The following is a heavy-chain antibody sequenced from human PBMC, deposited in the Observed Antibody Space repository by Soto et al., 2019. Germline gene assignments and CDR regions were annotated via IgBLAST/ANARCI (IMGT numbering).Heavy chain of an antibody. D-gene: IGHD6-6*01. CDR2: INHSGST. J-gene: IGHJ1*01. CDR1: GGSFSGYY. Sequence: SETLSLTCAVYGGSFSGYYWSWIRQPPGKGLEWIGEINHSGSTNYNPSLKNRVTISVDTSKNQFSLKLSSVTAADTAVYYCARGRVLSIAARPPSYFQHWGQGTLVTVSS. CDR3: ARGRVLSIAARPPSYFQH. V-gene: IGHV4-34*01.